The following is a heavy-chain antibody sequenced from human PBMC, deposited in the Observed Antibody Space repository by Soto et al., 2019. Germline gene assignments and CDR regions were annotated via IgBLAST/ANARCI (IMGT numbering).Heavy chain of an antibody. Sequence: QVQLQESGPGLVNPPQTLSLTCTVSGGSISSGGYYRSWIRQHPGKCLEWIGYIYYRGSTYYNPSIKSRVTISVDTSKYQFSLKLSSVTAADTAVYYCARDRVTMGFDYWGQGTLVTVSS. V-gene: IGHV4-31*03. J-gene: IGHJ4*02. CDR2: IYYRGST. D-gene: IGHD3-10*01. CDR1: GGSISSGGYY. CDR3: ARDRVTMGFDY.